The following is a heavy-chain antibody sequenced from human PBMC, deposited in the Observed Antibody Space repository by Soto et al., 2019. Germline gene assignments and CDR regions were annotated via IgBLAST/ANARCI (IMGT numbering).Heavy chain of an antibody. D-gene: IGHD1-1*01. CDR2: MNSDGRTT. J-gene: IGHJ6*02. Sequence: EVQLVESGGGLVQPGGSLRLSCAASGFTFSTYWMHWVRQAPGKGLVWVSRMNSDGRTTNYADSVKGRFTISRDNARNTLYLQMNSLRAEDTAVYYCVRDGYPASVYGVDVWGQGTTVTVSS. CDR3: VRDGYPASVYGVDV. CDR1: GFTFSTYW. V-gene: IGHV3-74*01.